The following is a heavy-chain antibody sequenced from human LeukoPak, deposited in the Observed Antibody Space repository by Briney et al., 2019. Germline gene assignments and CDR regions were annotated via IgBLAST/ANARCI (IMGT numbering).Heavy chain of an antibody. CDR1: GGTFSSYA. CDR2: IIPIFGTA. V-gene: IGHV1-69*05. J-gene: IGHJ4*02. D-gene: IGHD4-11*01. Sequence: ASVKVSCKASGGTFSSYAISWVRQAPGQGLEWMGRIIPIFGTANYAQKFQGRVTMTRDTSTSTVYMELSSLRSEDTAVYYCARDVTSGVDYWGQGTLVTVSS. CDR3: ARDVTSGVDY.